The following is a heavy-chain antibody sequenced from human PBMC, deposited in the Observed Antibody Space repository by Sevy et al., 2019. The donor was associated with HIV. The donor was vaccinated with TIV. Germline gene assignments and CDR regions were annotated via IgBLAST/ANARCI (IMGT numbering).Heavy chain of an antibody. D-gene: IGHD3-22*01. Sequence: GGSLRLSCAASTFRVIDNYMSWVRQAPGKGLEWVSTIYSGGSTFYADSVKGRFTISRDNSKNTLYLQMNSLRAEDTAVYYCARDRYYDASGYYYYYYGSDVWGQGTTVTVSS. CDR2: IYSGGST. CDR3: ARDRYYDASGYYYYYYGSDV. CDR1: TFRVIDNY. J-gene: IGHJ6*02. V-gene: IGHV3-66*01.